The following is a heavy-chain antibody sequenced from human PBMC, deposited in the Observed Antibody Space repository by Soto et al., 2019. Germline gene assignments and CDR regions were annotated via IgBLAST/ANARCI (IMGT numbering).Heavy chain of an antibody. D-gene: IGHD2-2*01. J-gene: IGHJ6*03. V-gene: IGHV3-7*01. CDR3: ARSRAGRTAASYYDYMDV. CDR2: IKQDGSEK. Sequence: EVQLVESGGGLVQLGGSLRLSCAAAGFSFSDYWMTWVRQLPGKGLEWVANIKQDGSEKYYADSVKGRFTISRDNAKSSLYLQMNSLRAEDTAVDYCARSRAGRTAASYYDYMDVWGKGTTVTVSS. CDR1: GFSFSDYW.